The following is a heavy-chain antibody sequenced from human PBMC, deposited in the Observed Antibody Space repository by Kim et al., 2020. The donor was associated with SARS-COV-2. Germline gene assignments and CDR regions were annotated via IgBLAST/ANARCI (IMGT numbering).Heavy chain of an antibody. CDR3: ARHDWFDP. CDR1: GFTVSADH. V-gene: IGHV3-53*01. J-gene: IGHJ5*02. CDR2: LFSDRRT. Sequence: GGSLRLSCEATGFTVSADHMSWVRQAPGKGLEWVSLLFSDRRTFYADFVKGRFTISRDDSRNTVYLEMSSLRPEDTATYYCARHDWFDPWGHGTQVTVSS.